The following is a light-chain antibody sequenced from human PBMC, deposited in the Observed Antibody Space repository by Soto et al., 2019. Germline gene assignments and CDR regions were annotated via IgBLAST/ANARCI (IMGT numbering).Light chain of an antibody. CDR1: SSNIGNNA. CDR3: AAWDDSLKGVV. CDR2: SDD. V-gene: IGLV1-36*01. Sequence: QSVLTQPPSVSEAPRQRVTISCSGGSSNIGNNAVSWYQQLPGKAPKLLIYSDDLLPSGVSDRFSGSKSGTSASLAISGLQSGDEADYYCAAWDDSLKGVVFGGGTKVTVL. J-gene: IGLJ2*01.